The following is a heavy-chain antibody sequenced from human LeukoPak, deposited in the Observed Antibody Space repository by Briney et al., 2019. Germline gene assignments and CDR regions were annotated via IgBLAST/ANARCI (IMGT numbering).Heavy chain of an antibody. CDR3: ARALLRVRGGYRYYFDY. J-gene: IGHJ4*02. V-gene: IGHV1-2*02. Sequence: ASVKVSCKASGYTFTGYYMHWVRQAPGQGLEWMGWINPNSGGTNYAQKFQGRVTMTRDTSISTAYMELSSLRSEDTAVYYCARALLRVRGGYRYYFDYWGQGTLVTVSS. D-gene: IGHD3-10*01. CDR2: INPNSGGT. CDR1: GYTFTGYY.